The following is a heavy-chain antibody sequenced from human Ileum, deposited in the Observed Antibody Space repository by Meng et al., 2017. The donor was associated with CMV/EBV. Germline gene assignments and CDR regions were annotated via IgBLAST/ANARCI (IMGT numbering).Heavy chain of an antibody. J-gene: IGHJ4*02. Sequence: GGSLRLSFAASGFSFSTYAMHWVRQAPGKGLEYVSAISTNGDSTNYGDSVKGRFTISRDNSKNTMYLQMGSLRAEDMAVYYCARVVKNGYNWYYFDYWGQGTLVTVSS. CDR1: GFSFSTYA. CDR2: ISTNGDST. V-gene: IGHV3-64*02. D-gene: IGHD5-24*01. CDR3: ARVVKNGYNWYYFDY.